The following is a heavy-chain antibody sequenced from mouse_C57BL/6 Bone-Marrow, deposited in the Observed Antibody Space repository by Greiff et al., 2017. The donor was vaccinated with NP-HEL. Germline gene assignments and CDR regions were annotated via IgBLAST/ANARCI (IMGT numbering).Heavy chain of an antibody. CDR1: GFTFSSYG. CDR2: ISSGGSYT. Sequence: EVKLVESGGDLVKPGGSLKLSCAASGFTFSSYGMSWVRQTPDKRLEWVATISSGGSYTYYPDSVKGRFTISRDNAKNTLYLQMSSLKSEDTAMYYRARPYDYDVAWFAYWGQGTLVTVSA. V-gene: IGHV5-6*01. J-gene: IGHJ3*01. CDR3: ARPYDYDVAWFAY. D-gene: IGHD2-4*01.